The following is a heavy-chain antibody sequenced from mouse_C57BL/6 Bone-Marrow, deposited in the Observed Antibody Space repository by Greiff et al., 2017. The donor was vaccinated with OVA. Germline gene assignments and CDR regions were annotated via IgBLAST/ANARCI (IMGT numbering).Heavy chain of an antibody. CDR1: GYTFTSYW. V-gene: IGHV1-59*01. CDR3: AREGYYGRAY. J-gene: IGHJ3*01. CDR2: IDPSDSYT. D-gene: IGHD1-1*01. Sequence: VQLQQSGAELVRPGTSVKLSCKASGYTFTSYWMHWVKQRPGQGLEWIGVIDPSDSYTNYNQKFKGKATLTVDTSSSTAYMQLSSLTSEDSAVYYCAREGYYGRAYWGQGTLVTVSA.